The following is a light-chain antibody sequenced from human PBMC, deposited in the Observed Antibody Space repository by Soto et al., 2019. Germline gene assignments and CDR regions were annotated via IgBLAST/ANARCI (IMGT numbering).Light chain of an antibody. J-gene: IGKJ2*01. Sequence: DIQMTQSPSTLSASVGDRVTITCRASQSISNWLAWYQQKPGKAPNLLIYKASSLEGEVPSRFSGTGSGTEFTLTISSLQPDDLATYYCQQYNTYPYTFGQGTKLEIK. CDR2: KAS. CDR1: QSISNW. V-gene: IGKV1-5*03. CDR3: QQYNTYPYT.